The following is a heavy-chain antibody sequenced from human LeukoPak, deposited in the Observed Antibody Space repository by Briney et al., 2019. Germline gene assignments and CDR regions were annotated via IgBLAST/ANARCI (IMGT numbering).Heavy chain of an antibody. V-gene: IGHV4-30-4*01. CDR1: GGSISSGDYY. CDR2: IYYSGST. J-gene: IGHJ3*02. CDR3: ARDRIPGGFDI. D-gene: IGHD5-18*01. Sequence: PSETLSLTCTDSGGSISSGDYYWSWIRQPPGKGLEWIGYIYYSGSTYYNPSLKSRVTISVDTSKNQFSLKLSPVTAADTAVYYCARDRIPGGFDIWGQGTMVTVSS.